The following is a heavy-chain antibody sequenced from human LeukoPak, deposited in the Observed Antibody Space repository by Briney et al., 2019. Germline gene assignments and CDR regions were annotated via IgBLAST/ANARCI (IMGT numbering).Heavy chain of an antibody. D-gene: IGHD6-13*01. CDR2: INPNSGGT. Sequence: ASVKVSCKASGYTFTSYGISWVRQAPGQGLEWMGWINPNSGGTNYAQKFQGRVTMTRDTSISTAYMELSRLRSDDTAVYYCARDLFAAAGIFDYWGQGTLVTVSS. CDR3: ARDLFAAAGIFDY. V-gene: IGHV1-2*02. CDR1: GYTFTSYG. J-gene: IGHJ4*02.